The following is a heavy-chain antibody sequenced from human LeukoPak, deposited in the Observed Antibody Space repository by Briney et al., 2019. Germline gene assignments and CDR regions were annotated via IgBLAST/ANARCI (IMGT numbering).Heavy chain of an antibody. Sequence: GGSLRLSCAASGFTFSSYAVSWVRQAPGKGLEWVSAISGSGGSTYYADSVKGRFTISRDNSKNTLYMQMNSLRAEDTAVYYCAKLWDIVVVPAALPLFDYWGQGTLVTVSS. V-gene: IGHV3-23*01. D-gene: IGHD2-2*01. CDR1: GFTFSSYA. J-gene: IGHJ4*02. CDR3: AKLWDIVVVPAALPLFDY. CDR2: ISGSGGST.